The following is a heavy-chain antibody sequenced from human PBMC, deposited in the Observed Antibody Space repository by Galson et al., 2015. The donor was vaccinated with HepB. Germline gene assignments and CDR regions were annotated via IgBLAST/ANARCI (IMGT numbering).Heavy chain of an antibody. D-gene: IGHD4-11*01. CDR1: GDSVSSEGAA. J-gene: IGHJ4*02. V-gene: IGHV6-1*01. CDR2: TYYRSRWYD. Sequence: CAISGDSVSSEGAAWNWIRQSPSRGLEWLGRTYYRSRWYDEYAASVKGRIAINPDTSKNQFSLQLNSVTSEDTAVYFCVRGNVYFDYWGQGSLVTVSS. CDR3: VRGNVYFDY.